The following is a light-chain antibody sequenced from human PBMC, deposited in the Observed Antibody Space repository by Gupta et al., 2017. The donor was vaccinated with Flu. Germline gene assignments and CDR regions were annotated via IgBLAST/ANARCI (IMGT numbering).Light chain of an antibody. Sequence: QSFTISCTGTSSDVGSSNYVSWYQQHPGNAPKLMIYDVKERPSGVPDRFSGSKSGNTASLTISGLQTEDEADYYCCSHAGSFYVFGPGTEVTVL. CDR2: DVK. CDR1: SSDVGSSNY. V-gene: IGLV2-11*01. CDR3: CSHAGSFYV. J-gene: IGLJ1*01.